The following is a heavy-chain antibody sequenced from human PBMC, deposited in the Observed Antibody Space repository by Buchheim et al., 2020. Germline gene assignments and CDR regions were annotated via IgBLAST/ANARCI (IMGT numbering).Heavy chain of an antibody. CDR3: ATATIVATIFSY. D-gene: IGHD5-12*01. CDR1: GFIFSGYG. V-gene: IGHV3-30-3*01. CDR2: ISLDGSTE. Sequence: QVQVVESGGGVVQPGRSLRLSCAASGFIFSGYGMHWVRQAPGKGLEWVAIISLDGSTEYYADSVRGRFTISRDNSKNTLYLQMNSLRAEDTAVYYCATATIVATIFSYWGQGTL. J-gene: IGHJ4*02.